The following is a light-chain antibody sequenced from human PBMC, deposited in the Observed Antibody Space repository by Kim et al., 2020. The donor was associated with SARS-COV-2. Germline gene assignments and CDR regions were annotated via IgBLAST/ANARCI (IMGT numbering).Light chain of an antibody. CDR1: QSISNY. Sequence: ASVGDRVTITCRASQSISNYLNWYQQNPGKAPNLLIYAASTLQSGVPSRISGSGSGTDFTLTISSLQPEDFATYYCQQTYSTLWTFGQGTKVDIK. J-gene: IGKJ1*01. CDR3: QQTYSTLWT. V-gene: IGKV1-39*01. CDR2: AAS.